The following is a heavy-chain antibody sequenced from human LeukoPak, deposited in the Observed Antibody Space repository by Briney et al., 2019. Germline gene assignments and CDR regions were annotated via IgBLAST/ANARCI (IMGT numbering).Heavy chain of an antibody. D-gene: IGHD3-22*01. J-gene: IGHJ5*02. Sequence: ASVKVSCKASGYTFTSYAMHWVRQAPGQRLEWMGWINAGNGNTEYSQEFQGRVTITRDTSASTAYMELSSLRSEDTAVYYCAREAYDSSGYHNWFDPWGQGTLVTVSS. CDR3: AREAYDSSGYHNWFDP. CDR1: GYTFTSYA. CDR2: INAGNGNT. V-gene: IGHV1-3*03.